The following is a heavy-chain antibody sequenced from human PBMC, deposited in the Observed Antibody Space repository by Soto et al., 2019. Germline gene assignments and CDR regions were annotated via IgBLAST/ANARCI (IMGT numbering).Heavy chain of an antibody. CDR3: TTGYYDILTGYYIDY. D-gene: IGHD3-9*01. V-gene: IGHV3-15*01. Sequence: GGSLRLSCAASGFTFSNAWMSWVRQAPGKGLEWVGRIKSKTDGETRDYAAPVKGRFTISRDDSKNTLYLQMNSLKTEDTAVYDCTTGYYDILTGYYIDYWGQGTLVTVSS. CDR1: GFTFSNAW. CDR2: IKSKTDGETR. J-gene: IGHJ4*02.